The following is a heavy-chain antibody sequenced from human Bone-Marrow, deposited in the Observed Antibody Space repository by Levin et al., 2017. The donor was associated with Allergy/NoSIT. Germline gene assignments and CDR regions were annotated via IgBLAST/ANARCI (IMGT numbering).Heavy chain of an antibody. CDR3: ARQTPRAATGFTFHF. D-gene: IGHD2-15*01. CDR1: GGSISSYY. CDR2: VYESGTT. Sequence: PSETLSLTCTVSGGSISSYYWSWIRQPPGKGLEWIGYVYESGTTNYNPSLKSRVTLSVDTSKNQFSLKLTSMTAADTAVYYCARQTPRAATGFTFHFWGRGTVVTVSS. V-gene: IGHV4-59*12. J-gene: IGHJ3*01.